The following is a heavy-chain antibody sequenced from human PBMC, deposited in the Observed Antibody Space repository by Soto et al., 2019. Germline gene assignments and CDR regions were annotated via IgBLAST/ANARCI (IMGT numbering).Heavy chain of an antibody. D-gene: IGHD3-9*01. J-gene: IGHJ4*02. V-gene: IGHV3-33*01. Sequence: QVQLVESGGGVVQPGRSLRLSCAASGFTFSSYGMHWVRQAPGKGLEWVAVIWYDGSNKYYADSVKGRFTISRDNSKNTLYLQMNSRRAEDTAVYYCAREAATGCFDYWGQGTLVTVSS. CDR1: GFTFSSYG. CDR2: IWYDGSNK. CDR3: AREAATGCFDY.